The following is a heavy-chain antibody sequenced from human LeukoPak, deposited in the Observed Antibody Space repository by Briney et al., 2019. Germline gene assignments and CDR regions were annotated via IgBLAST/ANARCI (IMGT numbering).Heavy chain of an antibody. CDR2: ISSSSSYT. J-gene: IGHJ5*02. CDR1: GFTFSDYY. CDR3: ARDRYCSGGSCYGWFDP. Sequence: RSGGSLRLSCAASGFTFSDYYMSWIRQAPGKGLELVSYISSSSSYTKYADSVKGRFTISRDNAKNSLYLQMNSLRAEDTAVYHCARDRYCSGGSCYGWFDPWGQGTLVTVSS. V-gene: IGHV3-11*06. D-gene: IGHD2-15*01.